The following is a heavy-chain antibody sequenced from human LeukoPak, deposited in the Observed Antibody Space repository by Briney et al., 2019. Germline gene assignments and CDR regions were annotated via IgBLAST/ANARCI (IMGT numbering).Heavy chain of an antibody. CDR3: ARHNPNRGRYFDWLPFDP. V-gene: IGHV4-39*01. D-gene: IGHD3-9*01. CDR1: GGSISSSRYY. CDR2: IYYSGTT. Sequence: PSETLSLTCTVSGGSISSSRYYWSWIRQAPGKGLEWIGSIYYSGTTYYNSSLKSRVTISVDTSKNQFSLKLSSVTAADTAVYYCARHNPNRGRYFDWLPFDPWGQGTLVTVSS. J-gene: IGHJ5*02.